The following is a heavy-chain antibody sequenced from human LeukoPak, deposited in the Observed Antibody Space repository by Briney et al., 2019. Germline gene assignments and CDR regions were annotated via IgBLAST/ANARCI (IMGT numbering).Heavy chain of an antibody. D-gene: IGHD1-26*01. Sequence: RGGSLTLSCTGAGFTFSSYWMHWVRQVPGKGLVWVARINSDGSDMSYADSVKGRFSVSRDNAKNTVYLQMNSLRVEDTALYYCARDSRWYNGRYYDEGIDYWGGGSLVTVSS. V-gene: IGHV3-74*01. CDR2: INSDGSDM. CDR3: ARDSRWYNGRYYDEGIDY. J-gene: IGHJ4*02. CDR1: GFTFSSYW.